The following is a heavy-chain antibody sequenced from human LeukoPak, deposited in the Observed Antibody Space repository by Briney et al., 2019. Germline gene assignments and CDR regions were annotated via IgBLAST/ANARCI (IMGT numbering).Heavy chain of an antibody. D-gene: IGHD2-15*01. CDR2: ISGSGGST. Sequence: GGSLRLSCAASGFTFSSYAMSWVRQAPGKGLEWVSAISGSGGSTYYADSVKGWFTISRDNSKNTLYLQMNSLRAEDTAVYYCAKTQDIVVVVAPRWFDPWGQGTLVTVSS. CDR1: GFTFSSYA. V-gene: IGHV3-23*01. J-gene: IGHJ5*02. CDR3: AKTQDIVVVVAPRWFDP.